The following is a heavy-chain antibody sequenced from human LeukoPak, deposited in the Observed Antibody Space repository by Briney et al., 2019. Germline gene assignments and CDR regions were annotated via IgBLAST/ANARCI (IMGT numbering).Heavy chain of an antibody. CDR1: GYTFTSYG. CDR2: ISAYNGNT. CDR3: ARDEGGDSSSWYSY. V-gene: IGHV1-18*01. J-gene: IGHJ4*02. D-gene: IGHD6-13*01. Sequence: ASVKVSCKASGYTFTSYGISWVRQAPGQGLEWMGWISAYNGNTNYAQKLQGRVTMTTDTSTSTAYMELRSLRSDDTAVYYCARDEGGDSSSWYSYWGQGTLVTVSS.